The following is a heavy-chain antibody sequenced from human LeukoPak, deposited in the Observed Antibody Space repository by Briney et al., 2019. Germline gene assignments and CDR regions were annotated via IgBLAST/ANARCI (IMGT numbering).Heavy chain of an antibody. J-gene: IGHJ4*02. CDR1: GFTFSSSG. CDR2: IWYDGSNK. D-gene: IGHD6-19*01. Sequence: HPGGSLRLSCAASGFTFSSSGMHWVRQAPGKGLEWVAVIWYDGSNKYYAESVKGRFTISRDNSKNTLFLQMNSLRADDTAVYYCARTIAVAGPYYFDYWGQGTLVTVS. CDR3: ARTIAVAGPYYFDY. V-gene: IGHV3-33*01.